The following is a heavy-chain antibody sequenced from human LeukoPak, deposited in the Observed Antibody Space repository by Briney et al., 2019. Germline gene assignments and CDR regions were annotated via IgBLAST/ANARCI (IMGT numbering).Heavy chain of an antibody. CDR1: GGSISSGGYS. CDR3: ARHPTSSYYFDY. CDR2: IYHSGST. J-gene: IGHJ4*02. Sequence: SETLSLTCAVSGGSISSGGYSWSWIRQPPGKGLEWIGYIYHSGSTYYNPSLKSRVTISVDTSNNQFSLKLSSVTAADTAFYYCARHPTSSYYFDYWGQGTLVTVSS. V-gene: IGHV4-30-2*03.